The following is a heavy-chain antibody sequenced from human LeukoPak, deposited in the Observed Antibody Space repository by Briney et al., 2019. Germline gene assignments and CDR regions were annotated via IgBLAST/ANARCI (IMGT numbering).Heavy chain of an antibody. J-gene: IGHJ4*02. D-gene: IGHD3-22*01. V-gene: IGHV4-61*01. CDR1: GGSVSSGNYY. Sequence: SETLSLTCTVSGGSVSSGNYYWSWIRQPPGKGLDWIGYIYYSGSTNYNPSLKSRVTISVDTSKNQFSLRLSSVTAADTAVYYCARGGGGAYYYDSSGYYPYYFDYWGQGTLVTVSS. CDR3: ARGGGGAYYYDSSGYYPYYFDY. CDR2: IYYSGST.